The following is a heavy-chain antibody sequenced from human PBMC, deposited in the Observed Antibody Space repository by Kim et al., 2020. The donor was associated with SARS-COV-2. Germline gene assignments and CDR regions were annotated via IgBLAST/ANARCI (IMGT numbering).Heavy chain of an antibody. J-gene: IGHJ4*02. D-gene: IGHD6-19*01. CDR2: IYSGGST. CDR1: GFTVSSNY. Sequence: GGSLRLSCAASGFTVSSNYMSWVRQAPGKGLEWVSVIYSGGSTYNADSVKARFTISRDNSRNTLYLQMNSLRAEDTAVYYCARSGGWQWLDGYFDYWGQGTLVTVSS. V-gene: IGHV3-66*01. CDR3: ARSGGWQWLDGYFDY.